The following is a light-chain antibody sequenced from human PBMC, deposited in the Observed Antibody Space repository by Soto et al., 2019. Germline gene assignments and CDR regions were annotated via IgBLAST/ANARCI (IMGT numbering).Light chain of an antibody. V-gene: IGLV2-14*01. J-gene: IGLJ2*01. CDR1: SSDVGAYNY. CDR3: TSYTRNRNLR. Sequence: QSVLTQPASVSGSPGQSITISCTGTSSDVGAYNYVSWYQHHPGRAPKLIIFEVSHRPSGVSDRFSGSKSGNTASLTISGLQTEDEADYYCTSYTRNRNLRFGGGTQLTVL. CDR2: EVS.